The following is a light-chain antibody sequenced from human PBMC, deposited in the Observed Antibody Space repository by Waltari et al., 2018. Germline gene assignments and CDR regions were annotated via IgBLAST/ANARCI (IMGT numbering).Light chain of an antibody. V-gene: IGLV2-14*01. Sequence: QSALTQPASVSGSPGQSITISCPGTSSDVGGYNYVSWYHQHPGKAPQLMIYEVSNRPSGGSNRFSGSKSGNTASLTISGLQAEDEADYYCSSYTSSSTLVVFGGGTNLTVL. CDR3: SSYTSSSTLVV. CDR2: EVS. J-gene: IGLJ2*01. CDR1: SSDVGGYNY.